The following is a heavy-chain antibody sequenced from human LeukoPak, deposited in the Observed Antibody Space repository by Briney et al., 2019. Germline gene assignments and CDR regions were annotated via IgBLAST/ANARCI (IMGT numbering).Heavy chain of an antibody. CDR1: GYTFTGYY. J-gene: IGHJ4*02. CDR2: INPNSDGT. D-gene: IGHD3-10*01. V-gene: IGHV1-2*02. CDR3: ARDGVVRGQHFTT. Sequence: SVKVSCKASGYTFTGYYMHWVRQAPGQGLEWMGWINPNSDGTNYAQKFQGRVTMTRDTSISTAYMELSRLRSDDTAVYYCARDGVVRGQHFTTWGQGTLVTVSS.